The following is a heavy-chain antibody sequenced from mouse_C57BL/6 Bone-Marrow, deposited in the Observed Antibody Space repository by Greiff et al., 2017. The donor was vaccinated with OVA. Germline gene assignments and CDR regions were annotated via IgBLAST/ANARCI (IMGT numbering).Heavy chain of an antibody. CDR3: ARGGSP. D-gene: IGHD6-2*01. Sequence: QVQLQQSGAELARPGASVKLSCKASGYTFTSYGISWVKQRTGQGLEWIGEIYPRSGNTYYNEKFKGKATLTADKSSSTAYMELRSLTSEDSAVYFCARGGSPWGQGTLVTVSA. J-gene: IGHJ3*01. CDR2: IYPRSGNT. CDR1: GYTFTSYG. V-gene: IGHV1-81*01.